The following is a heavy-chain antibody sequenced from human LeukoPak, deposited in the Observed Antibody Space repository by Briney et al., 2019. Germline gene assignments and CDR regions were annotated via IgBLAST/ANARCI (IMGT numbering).Heavy chain of an antibody. V-gene: IGHV3-48*03. CDR2: ISSSGSTI. CDR1: GFTFSSYE. Sequence: GGSLRLSCAASGFTFSSYEMNWVRQAPGKGLEWVSYISSSGSTIYYADSVKGRFTISGDNAKNSLYLQMNSLRAEDTAVYYCARALTYYYDSSGYYFDYWGQGTLVTVSS. J-gene: IGHJ4*02. D-gene: IGHD3-22*01. CDR3: ARALTYYYDSSGYYFDY.